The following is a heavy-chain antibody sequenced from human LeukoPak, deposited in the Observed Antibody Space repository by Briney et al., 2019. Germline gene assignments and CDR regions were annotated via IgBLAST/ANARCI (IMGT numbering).Heavy chain of an antibody. CDR3: ARGPTVTTDY. CDR1: GYTFAGYY. V-gene: IGHV1-2*02. D-gene: IGHD4-17*01. J-gene: IGHJ4*02. CDR2: VYLNSGGT. Sequence: GASVKVSCKSFGYTFAGYYIHWVRQAPGQGLEWMGWVYLNSGGTNYAQKFQGRVTLTRDTSISTAYMELSRLKSDDTAVYYCARGPTVTTDYWGQGTLVTVSS.